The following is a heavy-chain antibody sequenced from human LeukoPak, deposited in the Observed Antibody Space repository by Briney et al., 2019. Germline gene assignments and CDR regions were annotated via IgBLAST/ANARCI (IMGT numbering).Heavy chain of an antibody. V-gene: IGHV1-2*04. J-gene: IGHJ4*02. D-gene: IGHD3-22*01. Sequence: APVKVSCKASGYTFTGYYMHWVRQAPGQGLEWMGWINPNSGGTNYAQKFQGWVTMTRDTSISTAYMELSRLRSDDTAVYYCARDRYDSSGYPLFDWGQGTLVTVSS. CDR1: GYTFTGYY. CDR2: INPNSGGT. CDR3: ARDRYDSSGYPLFD.